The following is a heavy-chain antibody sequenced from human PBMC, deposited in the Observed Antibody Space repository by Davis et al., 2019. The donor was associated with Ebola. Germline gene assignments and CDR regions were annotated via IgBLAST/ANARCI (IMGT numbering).Heavy chain of an antibody. CDR3: ARGLFEFSASSLDGFAM. J-gene: IGHJ3*02. CDR2: MYTSGST. D-gene: IGHD5-24*01. Sequence: SETLSLTCTVSGGSISSGSYYWSWIRQPAGKGLEWIGHMYTSGSTNYNTSLKSRVTISADTSKNQLSLKLTSVTAADTAVYYCARGLFEFSASSLDGFAMWGPGTMVTVSS. CDR1: GGSISSGSYY. V-gene: IGHV4-61*09.